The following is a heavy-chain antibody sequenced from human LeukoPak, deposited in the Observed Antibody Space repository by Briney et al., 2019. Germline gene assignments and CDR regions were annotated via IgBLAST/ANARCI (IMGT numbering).Heavy chain of an antibody. Sequence: GGSLRLSCSASGFTFNSYAMHWVRQAPGKGLEYVTAISSNGGSTYYADSVKGRFTISRDNSKNTLYLQMSSLRAEDTAVYYCAKDRNIVVVVAATLLLDYWGEGTRVTVSS. CDR1: GFTFNSYA. CDR3: AKDRNIVVVVAATLLLDY. J-gene: IGHJ4*02. D-gene: IGHD2-15*01. CDR2: ISSNGGST. V-gene: IGHV3-64D*06.